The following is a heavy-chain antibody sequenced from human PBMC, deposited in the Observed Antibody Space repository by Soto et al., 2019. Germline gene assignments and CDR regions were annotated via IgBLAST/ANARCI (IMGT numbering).Heavy chain of an antibody. CDR2: ISYDGSNK. CDR1: GFTFSSYG. J-gene: IGHJ6*02. Sequence: GGSLRLSCAASGFTFSSYGMHWVRQAPGKGLEWVAVISYDGSNKYYADSVKGRFTISRDNSKNTLYLQMNSLRAEDTAVYYCAKECGGDCYSDYYYYYRIDVWGQGTTVTVSS. D-gene: IGHD2-21*02. CDR3: AKECGGDCYSDYYYYYRIDV. V-gene: IGHV3-30*18.